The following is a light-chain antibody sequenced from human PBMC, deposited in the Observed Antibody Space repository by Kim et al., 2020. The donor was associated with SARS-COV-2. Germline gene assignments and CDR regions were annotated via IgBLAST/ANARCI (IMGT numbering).Light chain of an antibody. V-gene: IGKV3-15*01. CDR3: QQYNNWPPNT. CDR2: GVS. CDR1: QSISNN. Sequence: VSPGERATLSCRSSQSISNNLAWYQQTPGQAPRLLIYGVSTRATDIPARFSGSGSGTDFTLTISSLQSEDFAVYYCQQYNNWPPNTFGQGTKLEI. J-gene: IGKJ2*01.